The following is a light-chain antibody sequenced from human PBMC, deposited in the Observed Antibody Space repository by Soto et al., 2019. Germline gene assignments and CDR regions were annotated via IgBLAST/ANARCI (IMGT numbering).Light chain of an antibody. Sequence: EIVMTQSPATLSVSPGERVTLSCRASQSISSNLAWYQQKPGQSPRLLIYGAFTRATGIPARFSGSGSGTEFTLTISSLQSEDFAVYYCQQYDIWPPYTFGQGTKV. CDR3: QQYDIWPPYT. J-gene: IGKJ2*01. CDR2: GAF. CDR1: QSISSN. V-gene: IGKV3-15*01.